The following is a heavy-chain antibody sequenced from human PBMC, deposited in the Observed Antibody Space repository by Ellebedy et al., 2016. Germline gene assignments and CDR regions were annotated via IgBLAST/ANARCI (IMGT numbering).Heavy chain of an antibody. CDR1: GYTFSNYG. Sequence: ASVKVSXXASGYTFSNYGFTWVRQAPGQGLEWMGIINPSGGSTSYAQKFQGRVTMTRDTSTSTVYMELSSLRSEDTAVYYCARDRLVAGIVNYYYGMDVWGQGTTVTVSS. CDR3: ARDRLVAGIVNYYYGMDV. J-gene: IGHJ6*02. CDR2: INPSGGST. V-gene: IGHV1-46*01. D-gene: IGHD6-19*01.